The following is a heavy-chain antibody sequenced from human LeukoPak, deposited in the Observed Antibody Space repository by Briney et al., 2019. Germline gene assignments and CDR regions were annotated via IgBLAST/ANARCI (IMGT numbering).Heavy chain of an antibody. Sequence: GGSLRLSCAASGFTFSSYAMSWVRQAPGNGLEWVSAISGSGGSTYYADSVKGRFTIPRDNSKNTLYPQMNSLRAEDTAVYYCAKDRYFQAGRAFDIWGQGTMVTVAS. CDR2: ISGSGGST. V-gene: IGHV3-23*01. CDR1: GFTFSSYA. J-gene: IGHJ3*02. D-gene: IGHD3-16*02. CDR3: AKDRYFQAGRAFDI.